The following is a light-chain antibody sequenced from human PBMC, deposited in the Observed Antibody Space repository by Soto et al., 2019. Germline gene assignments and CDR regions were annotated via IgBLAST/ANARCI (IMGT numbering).Light chain of an antibody. J-gene: IGLJ2*01. CDR2: DVS. CDR1: SSDVGGYNY. CDR3: TSFTSSNTVI. Sequence: QSALTQPASVSESPGQSTTISCTGTSSDVGGYNYVSWYQQHPCKSPKLMIYDVSNRPSGSSNRFSGSKSGNTGSLTISGLQAEDEADYYGTSFTSSNTVIFGGGTKLTVL. V-gene: IGLV2-14*01.